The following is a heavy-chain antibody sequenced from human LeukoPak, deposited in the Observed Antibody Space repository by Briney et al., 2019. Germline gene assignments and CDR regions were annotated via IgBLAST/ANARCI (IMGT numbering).Heavy chain of an antibody. CDR3: ARDSGKDYYGSGSRFDY. D-gene: IGHD3-10*01. CDR1: GYTFTSYY. CDR2: INPSGGST. V-gene: IGHV1-46*01. Sequence: ASVKVSRKASGYTFTSYYMHWVRQAPGQGLEWMGIINPSGGSTSYAQKFQGRVTMTRDTSTSTVYMELSSLRSEDTAVYYCARDSGKDYYGSGSRFDYWGQGTLVTVSS. J-gene: IGHJ4*02.